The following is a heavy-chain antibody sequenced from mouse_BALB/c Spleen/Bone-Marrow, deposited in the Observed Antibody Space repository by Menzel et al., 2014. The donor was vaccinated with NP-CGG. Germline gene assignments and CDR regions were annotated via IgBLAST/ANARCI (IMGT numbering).Heavy chain of an antibody. CDR3: ARDYYGSSYAMDY. V-gene: IGHV5-9-4*01. CDR2: ISSGGSYT. D-gene: IGHD1-1*01. J-gene: IGHJ4*01. Sequence: EVKVVESGGGLVKPGGSLKLSCAASGFTFSSYAMSWVRQSPEKRLEWVAEISSGGSYTYYPDTVTGRFTISRGNAKNTLYLEMSSLRSEDTAMYYCARDYYGSSYAMDYWGQGTSVTVSS. CDR1: GFTFSSYA.